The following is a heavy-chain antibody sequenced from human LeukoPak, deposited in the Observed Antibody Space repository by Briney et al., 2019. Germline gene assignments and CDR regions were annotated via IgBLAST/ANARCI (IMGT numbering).Heavy chain of an antibody. V-gene: IGHV1-69*01. Sequence: SVTVSCKASGGTFSSYAISWVRQAPGQGLEWMGGIIPIFGTANYAQKFQGRITITADESTSTAYMEVSSLRSEDTAVYYCARETVGQFACMDVWGKGTTVTVSS. J-gene: IGHJ6*04. CDR1: GGTFSSYA. CDR2: IIPIFGTA. CDR3: ARETVGQFACMDV. D-gene: IGHD3-16*01.